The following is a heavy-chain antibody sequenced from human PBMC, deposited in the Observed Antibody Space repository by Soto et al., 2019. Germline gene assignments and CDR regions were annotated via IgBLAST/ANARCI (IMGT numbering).Heavy chain of an antibody. J-gene: IGHJ4*02. D-gene: IGHD2-2*02. Sequence: GGSLRLSCVVSGVTFSPIWMNWVRQAPGKGLEWVGRITSGANGGTADYAAPVKGRFTISRDDSESTLYLQMDGLQSEDTAVYFCTADTYPSSRQAYDYWGKGTLVTVSS. CDR1: GVTFSPIW. CDR2: ITSGANGGTA. V-gene: IGHV3-15*07. CDR3: TADTYPSSRQAYDY.